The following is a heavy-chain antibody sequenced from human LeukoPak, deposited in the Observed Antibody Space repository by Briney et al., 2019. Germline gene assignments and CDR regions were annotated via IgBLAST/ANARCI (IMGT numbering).Heavy chain of an antibody. CDR2: IYYSGST. D-gene: IGHD5-18*01. V-gene: IGHV4-39*01. CDR1: GGSISSSSYY. J-gene: IGHJ4*02. CDR3: ASSRGYNYGPPDY. Sequence: SETLSLPFTVSGGSISSSSYYWGWIRQPPGKGLEWIGSIYYSGSTYYNPSLKSRVTISVDTSKDQFSLKLSSVIAADTAVYYCASSRGYNYGPPDYWGQGTLVTVSS.